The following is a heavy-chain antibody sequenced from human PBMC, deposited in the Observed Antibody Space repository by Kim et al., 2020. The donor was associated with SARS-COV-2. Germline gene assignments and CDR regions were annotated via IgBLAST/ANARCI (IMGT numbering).Heavy chain of an antibody. CDR3: ARQAAEGVTPLGFDY. D-gene: IGHD3-16*01. J-gene: IGHJ4*02. Sequence: SETLSLTCTVSGGSISSYYWSWIRQPPGKGLEWIGYIYYSGSTNYNPSLKSRVTISVDTSKNQFSLKLSSVTAADTAVYYCARQAAEGVTPLGFDYWGQGTLVTVSS. V-gene: IGHV4-59*08. CDR1: GGSISSYY. CDR2: IYYSGST.